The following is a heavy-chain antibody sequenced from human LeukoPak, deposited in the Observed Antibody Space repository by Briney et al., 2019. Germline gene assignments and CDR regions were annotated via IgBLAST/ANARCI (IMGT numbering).Heavy chain of an antibody. CDR3: ARVRDGSSFSAFDM. D-gene: IGHD1-26*01. CDR2: IYYSGTT. CDR1: GGSITSYY. J-gene: IGHJ3*02. V-gene: IGHV4-59*01. Sequence: SETLSLTCTVSGGSITSYYWSWIRQPPGKGLEWIGCIYYSGTTNYNPSLKSRVTISVDTSKNQFSLKLSSMTAADTAVYYCARVRDGSSFSAFDMWGQGTMVTVSS.